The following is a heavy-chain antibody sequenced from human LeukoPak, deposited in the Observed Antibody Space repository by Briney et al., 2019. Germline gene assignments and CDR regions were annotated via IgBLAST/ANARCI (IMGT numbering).Heavy chain of an antibody. D-gene: IGHD6-13*01. Sequence: SETLSLTCAVSGGSISSGGYSWSWIRQPPGKGLEWIGYIYHSGSTYYNPSLKSRVTISVDTSKNQFSLKLSSVTAADTAVYYCARGIAAAEYYFDYWGQGTLVTVSS. CDR1: GGSISSGGYS. CDR3: ARGIAAAEYYFDY. J-gene: IGHJ4*02. V-gene: IGHV4-30-2*05. CDR2: IYHSGST.